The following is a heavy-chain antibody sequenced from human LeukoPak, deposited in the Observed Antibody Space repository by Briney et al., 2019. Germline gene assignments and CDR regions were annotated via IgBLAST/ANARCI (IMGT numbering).Heavy chain of an antibody. D-gene: IGHD2/OR15-2a*01. Sequence: SETLSLTCTVSGGSISSSSYYWGWIRQPPGKGLEWIGSIYYSGSTYYNPSLKSRVTISVDTSKNQFYLKLSSVTAADTAVYYCASPLLGAFDIWGQGTMVTVSS. CDR2: IYYSGST. V-gene: IGHV4-39*01. CDR1: GGSISSSSYY. CDR3: ASPLLGAFDI. J-gene: IGHJ3*02.